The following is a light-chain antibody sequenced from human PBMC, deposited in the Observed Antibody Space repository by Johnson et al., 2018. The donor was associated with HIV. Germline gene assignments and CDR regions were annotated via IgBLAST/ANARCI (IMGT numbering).Light chain of an antibody. CDR2: DNN. CDR3: GTWDSSLSAYV. CDR1: SSNIGNNY. J-gene: IGLJ1*01. Sequence: QSALTQPPSVSAAPGQKVTISCSGSSSNIGNNYVSWYQQVPGTAPKLLIYDNNKRPSGIPDRFSGSKSGTSATLGITGLQTGDEAVYYCGTWDSSLSAYVFGAGTKVTVL. V-gene: IGLV1-51*01.